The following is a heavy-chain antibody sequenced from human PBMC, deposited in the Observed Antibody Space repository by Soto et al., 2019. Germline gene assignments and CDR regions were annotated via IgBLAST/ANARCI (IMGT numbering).Heavy chain of an antibody. CDR2: INHSVST. D-gene: IGHD3-10*01. CDR3: ARGTARGVIGLVDY. Sequence: SSETLSLTCAVYGGSFSGYYWSWIRQPPGKGLEWIGEINHSVSTNYNPSLKSRVTISVDTSKNQFSLKLNSVTAADTAVYYCARGTARGVIGLVDYWGQGTLVTVSS. CDR1: GGSFSGYY. J-gene: IGHJ4*02. V-gene: IGHV4-34*01.